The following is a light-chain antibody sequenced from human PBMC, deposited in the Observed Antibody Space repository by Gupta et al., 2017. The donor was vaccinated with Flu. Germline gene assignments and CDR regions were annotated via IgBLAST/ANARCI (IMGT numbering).Light chain of an antibody. CDR1: RPNIGSNT. CDR2: KNN. CDR3: AAGDDSRLRV. J-gene: IGLJ3*02. V-gene: IGLV1-44*01. Sequence: QSVLSQTPSASGTHGQRVTLSRSGRRPNIGSNTVSWYQQHPETAHKLLIYKNNQRPAGFPDRFSGSKSGTSASLAISGRQEEEEDDYYCAAGDDSRLRVFGGGTKVTVL.